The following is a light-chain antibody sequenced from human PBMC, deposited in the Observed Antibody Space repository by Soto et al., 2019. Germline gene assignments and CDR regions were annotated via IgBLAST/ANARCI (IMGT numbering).Light chain of an antibody. CDR1: QSVSSY. Sequence: EIVLTQSPATLSLSPGERATLSCRASQSVSSYLAWYQQKPGQAPRLLIYDASNRATGTPARFSGGGSGTDFTLAISSLEPEDFAVYYCHQRFNWPRLTFRQGTKLEIK. V-gene: IGKV3-11*01. CDR2: DAS. J-gene: IGKJ2*01. CDR3: HQRFNWPRLT.